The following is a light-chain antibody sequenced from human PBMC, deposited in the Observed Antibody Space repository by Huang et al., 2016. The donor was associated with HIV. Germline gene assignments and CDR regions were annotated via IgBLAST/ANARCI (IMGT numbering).Light chain of an antibody. V-gene: IGKV1-NL1*01. CDR2: AAS. J-gene: IGKJ1*01. CDR3: QQYHGVPWT. Sequence: DIQMTQSPSSLSASVGDRVAITCRASQGIRNSLAWYQQKPGKAPKLLLYAASKLEGGVTSRCSGSGSGAVYTLTISSLQPEDVAVYHCQQYHGVPWTFGQGTKVEVK. CDR1: QGIRNS.